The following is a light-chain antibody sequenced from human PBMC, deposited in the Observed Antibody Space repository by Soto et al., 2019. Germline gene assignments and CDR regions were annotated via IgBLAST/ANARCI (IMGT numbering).Light chain of an antibody. J-gene: IGKJ2*01. CDR1: QSVSSSH. V-gene: IGKV3-20*01. CDR3: QQYGDSPMYT. Sequence: EIVLTQSPGTLSSSPWERATLSCRASQSVSSSHLACYQQKPGQAPRLLIYGASSRATGIPDRFSGSGSGTDFTLPISRLEPEDFAVYFCQQYGDSPMYTFGQGNKLEI. CDR2: GAS.